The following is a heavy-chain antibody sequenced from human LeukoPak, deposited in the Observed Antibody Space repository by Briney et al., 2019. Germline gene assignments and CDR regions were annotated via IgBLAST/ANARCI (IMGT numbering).Heavy chain of an antibody. V-gene: IGHV3-74*01. CDR1: GFTSSTYW. CDR2: IISDGSST. CDR3: ARSYYGPYEDF. Sequence: GGSLRLSCAASGFTSSTYWIHWVRHAAGKGLRWVSRIISDGSSTIYADSGKGRSTISRDNAKNTVYLTMDSLKVEDTAVYYCARSYYGPYEDFWGQGTLVAVSS. D-gene: IGHD4-17*01. J-gene: IGHJ4*02.